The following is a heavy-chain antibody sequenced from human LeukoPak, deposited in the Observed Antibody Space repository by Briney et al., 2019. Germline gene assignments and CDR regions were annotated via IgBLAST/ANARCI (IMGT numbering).Heavy chain of an antibody. CDR2: ISAYNGAT. J-gene: IGHJ4*02. V-gene: IGHV1-18*01. Sequence: GASVKVSCKASCYTFTSYGISWVRQAPGQGPEWMGWISAYNGATNYAQKLQGRVTMTTDTSANTAYMELRSLTSDDTAVYYCARSPSSSGWYADYWGLGTLVTVSS. CDR1: CYTFTSYG. CDR3: ARSPSSSGWYADY. D-gene: IGHD6-19*01.